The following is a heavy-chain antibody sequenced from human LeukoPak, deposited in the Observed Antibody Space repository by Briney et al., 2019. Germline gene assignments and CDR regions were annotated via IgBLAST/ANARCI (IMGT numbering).Heavy chain of an antibody. D-gene: IGHD3-16*02. J-gene: IGHJ4*02. CDR1: GYTFTSYG. CDR3: ARDLGDFVWGSYRRFDY. CDR2: ISAYNGNT. Sequence: ASVKVSCKASGYTFTSYGISWVRQAPGQGLEWMGWISAYNGNTNYAQKLQGRVTMTTDTSTSTAYMELRSLRSDDTAVYYCARDLGDFVWGSYRRFDYWGQGTLVTVSS. V-gene: IGHV1-18*01.